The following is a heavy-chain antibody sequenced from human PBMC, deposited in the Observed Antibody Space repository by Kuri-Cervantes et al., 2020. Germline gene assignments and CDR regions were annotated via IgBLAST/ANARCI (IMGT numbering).Heavy chain of an antibody. V-gene: IGHV1-69*05. CDR1: GGTFSSYS. CDR2: IIPMFGTV. J-gene: IGHJ6*03. CDR3: ARPESGDGNYYYYYMDV. Sequence: SVKVSCKASGGTFSSYSITWVRQAPGQGLEWMGGIIPMFGTVNYAQKFQGRVTITTDEFTSTAYMELSSLRSEDTAVYFCARPESGDGNYYYYYMDVWGEGTTVTVSS. D-gene: IGHD2-21*01.